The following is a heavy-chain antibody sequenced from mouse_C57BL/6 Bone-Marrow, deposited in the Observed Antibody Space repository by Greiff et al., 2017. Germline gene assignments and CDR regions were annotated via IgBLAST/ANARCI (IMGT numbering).Heavy chain of an antibody. Sequence: EVKLMESGGGLVQPGGSMKLSCVASGFTFSNYWMNWVRQSPEKGLEWVAQIRLKSDNYATHYAESVKGRFTISRDYSKSSVYLQMNNLRAEDTGIYYCTGTYWYFDVWGTGTTVTVSS. CDR1: GFTFSNYW. J-gene: IGHJ1*03. CDR3: TGTYWYFDV. CDR2: IRLKSDNYAT. V-gene: IGHV6-3*01.